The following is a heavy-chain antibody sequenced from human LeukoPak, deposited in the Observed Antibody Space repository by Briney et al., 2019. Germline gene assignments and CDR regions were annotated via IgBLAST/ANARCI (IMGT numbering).Heavy chain of an antibody. D-gene: IGHD5-12*01. V-gene: IGHV3-53*01. J-gene: IGHJ4*02. CDR2: LYSSGDT. CDR1: GFRVSTNY. Sequence: QPGGSLRLSCAASGFRVSTNYMSWVRQAPGKGLDWVSVLYSSGDTYYADSVKGRFTISRDNSKNTLYLQMNSLRAEDTAVYYCAREKNDIVLTSYYFDYWGQGTLVTVSS. CDR3: AREKNDIVLTSYYFDY.